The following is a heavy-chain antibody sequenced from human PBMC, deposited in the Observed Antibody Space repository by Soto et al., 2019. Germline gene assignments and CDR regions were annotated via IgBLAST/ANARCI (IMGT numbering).Heavy chain of an antibody. CDR1: GGSFSGYY. CDR2: INHSGST. V-gene: IGHV4-34*01. CDR3: ARVAAYYDSSGYSFDY. D-gene: IGHD3-22*01. J-gene: IGHJ4*02. Sequence: SETLSLTCAVYGGSFSGYYWSWIRQPPGKGLEWIGEINHSGSTNYNPSLKSRVTISVDTSKSQFSLKLSSVTAADTAVYYCARVAAYYDSSGYSFDYWGQGTLVTVSS.